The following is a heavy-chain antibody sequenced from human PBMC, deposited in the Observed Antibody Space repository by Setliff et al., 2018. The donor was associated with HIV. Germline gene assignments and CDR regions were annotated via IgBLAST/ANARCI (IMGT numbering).Heavy chain of an antibody. D-gene: IGHD3-22*01. V-gene: IGHV3-21*01. CDR3: ATGYFYDSSGYKH. CDR2: ISSSSTYI. CDR1: GFTFTTYS. J-gene: IGHJ4*02. Sequence: PGGSLRLSCADSGFTFTTYSMNWVRQAPGKGLEWVSSISSSSTYIDYADSVKGRFTISRDNAKNSLYLQMNSLRAEDTAVYYCATGYFYDSSGYKHWGRGTLVTVSS.